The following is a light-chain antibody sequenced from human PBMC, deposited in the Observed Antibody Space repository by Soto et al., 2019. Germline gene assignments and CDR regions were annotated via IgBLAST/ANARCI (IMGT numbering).Light chain of an antibody. CDR2: DVS. J-gene: IGLJ1*01. CDR3: SSYTSSSTFYA. Sequence: QPALTQPASGSGSPGQSITISCTGTSSDVGGYNYVSWYQQHPGKAPKLMIYDVSNRPSGVSNRFSGSKSGNTASLTISGLQAEDEADYYCSSYTSSSTFYAFGTGTKVTVL. CDR1: SSDVGGYNY. V-gene: IGLV2-14*01.